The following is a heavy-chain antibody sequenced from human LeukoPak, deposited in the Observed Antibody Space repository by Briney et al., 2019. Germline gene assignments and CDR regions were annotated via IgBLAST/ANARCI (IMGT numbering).Heavy chain of an antibody. Sequence: GGSLRLSCAASGFTFSSYAMNWVRQAPGKGLEWVSSISSSSSYIYYADSVKGRFTISRDNAKNSLYLQMNSLRAEDTAVYYCARVGPLIWGWGAFDIWGQGTMVTVSS. CDR3: ARVGPLIWGWGAFDI. V-gene: IGHV3-21*01. CDR1: GFTFSSYA. CDR2: ISSSSSYI. D-gene: IGHD3-16*01. J-gene: IGHJ3*02.